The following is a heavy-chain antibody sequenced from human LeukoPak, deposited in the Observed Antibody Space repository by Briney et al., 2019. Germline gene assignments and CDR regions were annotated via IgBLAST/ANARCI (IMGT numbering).Heavy chain of an antibody. CDR1: GGSISSSSYY. V-gene: IGHV4-39*01. CDR2: IYYSGST. CDR3: ARLGGRTPAFDI. J-gene: IGHJ3*02. D-gene: IGHD3-16*01. Sequence: SETLSLTCTVSGGSISSSSYYWGWIRQPPGKGLEWIGSIYYSGSTYYNPSLKSRVTISVDTSKNQFSLKLSSVTAADTAVYYCARLGGRTPAFDIWGQGTMVTVSS.